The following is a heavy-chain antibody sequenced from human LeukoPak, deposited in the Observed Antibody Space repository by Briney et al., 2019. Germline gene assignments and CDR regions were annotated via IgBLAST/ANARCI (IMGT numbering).Heavy chain of an antibody. J-gene: IGHJ4*02. CDR1: GYTFTGYY. D-gene: IGHD6-13*01. Sequence: ASVKVSCKASGYTFTGYYMHWVRQAPGQGLEWTGWINPNSGGTNYAQKFQGRVTMTRDTSISAAYMELSRLTSDDTAVYYCARAADVNYFDCWGQGTLVTVSS. CDR2: INPNSGGT. V-gene: IGHV1-2*02. CDR3: ARAADVNYFDC.